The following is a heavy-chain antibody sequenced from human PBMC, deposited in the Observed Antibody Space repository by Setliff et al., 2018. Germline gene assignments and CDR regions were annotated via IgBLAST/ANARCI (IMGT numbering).Heavy chain of an antibody. J-gene: IGHJ1*01. CDR2: INPSGGYT. V-gene: IGHV1-46*01. CDR3: ARAHCIGGYCYYGYFQY. D-gene: IGHD2-21*02. Sequence: GASVKVSCKASGYTFTNNYIHWVRQAPGQGLEWLGLINPSGGYTNYAQKFQDRITLTRDTPTNTLYMELGSLRSEDTAVYFCARAHCIGGYCYYGYFQYWGQGTLVTV. CDR1: GYTFTNNY.